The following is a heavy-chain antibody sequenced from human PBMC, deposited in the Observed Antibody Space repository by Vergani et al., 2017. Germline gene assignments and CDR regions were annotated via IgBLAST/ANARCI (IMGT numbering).Heavy chain of an antibody. CDR1: GGSISSSSYY. J-gene: IGHJ4*02. Sequence: QVQLQESGPGLVKPSGTLSLTCAVSGGSISSSSYYWGWIRQPPGKGLEWIGSIYYSGSTYYNPSLKSRVTISVDTSKNQFSLKLSSVTAADTAVYYCARVEAGTTDYWGQGTLVTVSS. CDR2: IYYSGST. CDR3: ARVEAGTTDY. V-gene: IGHV4-39*01. D-gene: IGHD1-7*01.